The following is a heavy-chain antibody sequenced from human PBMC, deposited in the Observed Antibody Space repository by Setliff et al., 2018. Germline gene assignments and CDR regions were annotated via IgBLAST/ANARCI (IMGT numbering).Heavy chain of an antibody. CDR1: GFTFSSYW. J-gene: IGHJ4*02. Sequence: GGSLRLSCAASGFTFSSYWMSWVRQAPGKGLEWVANIKQDGSEKYCVDSVKGRFTISRDNAKNSLYLQMNSLRAEDTAVYYCARGVPYYNFWSGYYGPLHYFDYWGQGTLVTVSS. CDR3: ARGVPYYNFWSGYYGPLHYFDY. CDR2: IKQDGSEK. D-gene: IGHD3-3*01. V-gene: IGHV3-7*03.